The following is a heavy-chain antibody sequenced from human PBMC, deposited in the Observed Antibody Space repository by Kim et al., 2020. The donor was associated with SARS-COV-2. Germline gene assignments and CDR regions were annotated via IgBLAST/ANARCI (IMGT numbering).Heavy chain of an antibody. Sequence: GGSLRLSCAASGFTFGDYAMHWVRQAPGKGLEWVSGISWNSGSIGYADSVKGRFTISRDNAKNSLYLQMNSLRAEDTALYYCAKGPTGIQLWSKPIYYYYYGMDVWGQGTTVTVSS. CDR2: ISWNSGSI. CDR3: AKGPTGIQLWSKPIYYYYYGMDV. J-gene: IGHJ6*02. V-gene: IGHV3-9*01. CDR1: GFTFGDYA. D-gene: IGHD5-18*01.